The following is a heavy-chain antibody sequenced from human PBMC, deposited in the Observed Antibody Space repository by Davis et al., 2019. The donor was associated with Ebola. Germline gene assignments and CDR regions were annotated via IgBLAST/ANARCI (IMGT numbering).Heavy chain of an antibody. CDR3: ARAPITIFGVLKGDWFDP. V-gene: IGHV1-18*04. D-gene: IGHD3-3*01. CDR2: ISAYTGNT. Sequence: AASVKVSCKASGYTFNSYGISWARQAPGQGLVWMGWISAYTGNTNYAQKLQGRVTMTTDTSTSTAYMELRSLRSDDTAVYYCARAPITIFGVLKGDWFDPWGQGSLVTVSS. J-gene: IGHJ5*02. CDR1: GYTFNSYG.